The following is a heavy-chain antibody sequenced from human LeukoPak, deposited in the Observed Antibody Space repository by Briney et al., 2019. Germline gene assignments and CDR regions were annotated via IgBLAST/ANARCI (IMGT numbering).Heavy chain of an antibody. CDR3: ARDLSEYCGGDCYQGFDY. D-gene: IGHD2-21*02. CDR2: INAGNGNT. V-gene: IGHV1-3*01. CDR1: GYTFTSYA. Sequence: ASVKVSRKASGYTFTSYAMHWVRQAPGQRLEWMGWINAGNGNTKYSQKFQGRVTITRDTSASTAYMELSSLRSEDTAVYYCARDLSEYCGGDCYQGFDYWGQGTLVTVSS. J-gene: IGHJ4*02.